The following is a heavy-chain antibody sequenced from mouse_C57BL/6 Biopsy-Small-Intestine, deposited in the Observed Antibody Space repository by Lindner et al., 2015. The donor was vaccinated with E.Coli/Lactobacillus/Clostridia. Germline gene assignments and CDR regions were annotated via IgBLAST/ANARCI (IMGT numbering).Heavy chain of an antibody. V-gene: IGHV1-5*01. D-gene: IGHD2-12*01. CDR1: GYAFSSSW. Sequence: VQLQESGPELVKPGASVKISCKASGYAFSSSWMNWVKQRPGQGLEWIGGIYPGNSDTSYNQKFKGKAKLTAVTSASTAYMELSSLANEDSAVYYCTMYSYDFVWGAGTTVTVSS. CDR2: IYPGNSDT. CDR3: TMYSYDFV. J-gene: IGHJ1*01.